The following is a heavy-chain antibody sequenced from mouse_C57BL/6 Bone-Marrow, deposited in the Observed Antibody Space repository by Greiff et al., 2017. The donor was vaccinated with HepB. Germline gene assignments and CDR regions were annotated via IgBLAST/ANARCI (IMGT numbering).Heavy chain of an antibody. CDR1: GYAFSSSW. CDR3: ARLEVIYYYPYYAMDY. Sequence: QVQLQQSGPELVKPGASVKISCKASGYAFSSSWMNWVKQRPGKGLEWIGRIYPGDGDTNYNGKFKGKATLTADKSSSTAYMQLSSLTSEDSAVYYCARLEVIYYYPYYAMDYWGQGTSVTVSS. D-gene: IGHD1-1*01. V-gene: IGHV1-82*01. J-gene: IGHJ4*01. CDR2: IYPGDGDT.